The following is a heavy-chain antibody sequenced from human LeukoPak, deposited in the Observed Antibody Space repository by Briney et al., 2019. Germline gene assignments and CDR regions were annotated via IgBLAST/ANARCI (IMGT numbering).Heavy chain of an antibody. Sequence: PGGSLRLSCAASGFTFSSYAMSWVRQAPGKGLEWVSAISGSGGSTYYADSVKGRFTISRDNSKNTLYLQMNSLRAEDTAVYYCARGSTPEYRTEKVAGTFDHWGQGTLVTVSS. CDR1: GFTFSSYA. D-gene: IGHD6-19*01. V-gene: IGHV3-23*01. CDR2: ISGSGGST. J-gene: IGHJ4*02. CDR3: ARGSTPEYRTEKVAGTFDH.